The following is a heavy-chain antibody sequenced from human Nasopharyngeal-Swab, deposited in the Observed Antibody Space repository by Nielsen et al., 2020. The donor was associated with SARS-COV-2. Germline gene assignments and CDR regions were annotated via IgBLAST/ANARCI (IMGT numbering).Heavy chain of an antibody. CDR2: VSTSGTYI. CDR3: ASHVDTAMAEFDP. D-gene: IGHD5-18*01. V-gene: IGHV3-21*01. Sequence: GESLKISCAASGFTFSSYSMNWVRQAPGKGLEWVSSVSTSGTYIYYADSVKGRFTISRDNAKNTLYLQMNSLRAEDTAVYYCASHVDTAMAEFDPWGQGTLVTVSS. CDR1: GFTFSSYS. J-gene: IGHJ5*02.